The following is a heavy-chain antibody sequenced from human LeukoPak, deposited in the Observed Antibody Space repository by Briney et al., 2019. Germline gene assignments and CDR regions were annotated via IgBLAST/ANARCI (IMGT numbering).Heavy chain of an antibody. J-gene: IGHJ6*02. D-gene: IGHD3-3*01. CDR3: ARDSRFLEWLSHSYYYYGMDV. Sequence: GGSLRLSCAASGFTFSDYYMSWIRQAPGKGLEWVSYISSSGSTIYYADSVKGRFTISRDNAKNSLYLQMNSLRAEDTAVYYCARDSRFLEWLSHSYYYYGMDVWGQGTTVTVSS. CDR1: GFTFSDYY. V-gene: IGHV3-11*01. CDR2: ISSSGSTI.